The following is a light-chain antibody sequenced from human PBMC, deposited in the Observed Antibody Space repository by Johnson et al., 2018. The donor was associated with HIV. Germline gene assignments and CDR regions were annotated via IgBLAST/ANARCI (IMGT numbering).Light chain of an antibody. V-gene: IGLV1-51*01. CDR2: DNN. CDR1: SSNIGNNY. CDR3: GTWDSSLSAHYV. J-gene: IGLJ1*01. Sequence: QSVLTQPPSVSAAPGQKVTISCSGSSSNIGNNYVSWYQQLPGTAPKLLIYDNNKRPSGIPDRFSASKSGPSATLAITGLQTGDEADYYCGTWDSSLSAHYVFGTGTKVTVL.